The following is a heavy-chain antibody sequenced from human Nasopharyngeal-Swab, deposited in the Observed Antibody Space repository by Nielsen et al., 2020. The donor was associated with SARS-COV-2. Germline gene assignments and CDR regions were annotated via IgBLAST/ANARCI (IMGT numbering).Heavy chain of an antibody. V-gene: IGHV4-39*01. CDR3: ARSPHYYYYMDV. Sequence: RQAPGKGLQWIGGVYYTGSTYYNPSLKSRVTISVDTSQNQFSLKLRSATAADTAVYYCARSPHYYYYMDVWGTGTTVTVSS. J-gene: IGHJ6*03. CDR2: VYYTGST.